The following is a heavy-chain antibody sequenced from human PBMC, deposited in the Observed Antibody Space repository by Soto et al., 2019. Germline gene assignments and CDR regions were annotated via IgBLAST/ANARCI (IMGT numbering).Heavy chain of an antibody. V-gene: IGHV1-69*01. Sequence: QVQLVQSGAEVKKPGSSVKVSCKASGDAFTNYIFDWVRQAPGQGLEWMGGIVPMFGTPKYAQTFQDRVTISADVSTGTAYLELTSLRFDDTAVYYCARGRDQPPVGLYFDSWGEGTRVTVSS. CDR3: ARGRDQPPVGLYFDS. D-gene: IGHD1-26*01. CDR2: IVPMFGTP. CDR1: GDAFTNYI. J-gene: IGHJ4*02.